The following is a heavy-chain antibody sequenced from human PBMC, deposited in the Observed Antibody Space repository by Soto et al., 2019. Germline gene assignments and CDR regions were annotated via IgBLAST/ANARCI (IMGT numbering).Heavy chain of an antibody. CDR3: ARHYYYDSSGYYRPYYFDY. D-gene: IGHD3-22*01. V-gene: IGHV1-69*13. J-gene: IGHJ4*02. CDR1: GGTFSSYA. CDR2: IIPIFGTA. Sequence: SVKVSCKASGGTFSSYAISWVRQAPGQGLEWMGGIIPIFGTANYAQKFQGRVTITADESTSTAYMELSSLRSEDTAVYYCARHYYYDSSGYYRPYYFDYWGQGTLVNVSS.